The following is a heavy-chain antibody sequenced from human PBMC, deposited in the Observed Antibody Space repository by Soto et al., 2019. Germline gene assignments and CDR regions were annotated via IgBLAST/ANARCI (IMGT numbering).Heavy chain of an antibody. V-gene: IGHV6-1*01. Sequence: SQTLSLTCAISGDSVSSNSAGWNCIRQSRSRFLEWLGRTYYRSKWYNDYAVSVKSRITINPDTSKNQFSLQLNSVTPEDTAVYYCARDSTPTIAALVYYYYYGMDVWGQGTTVTVSS. J-gene: IGHJ6*02. CDR3: ARDSTPTIAALVYYYYYGMDV. CDR1: GDSVSSNSAG. D-gene: IGHD6-6*01. CDR2: TYYRSKWYN.